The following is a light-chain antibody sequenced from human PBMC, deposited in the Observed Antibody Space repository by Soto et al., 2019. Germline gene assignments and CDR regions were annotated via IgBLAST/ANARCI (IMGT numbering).Light chain of an antibody. CDR1: SSNIGSNP. V-gene: IGLV1-44*01. Sequence: QSVLTQPPSASGTPGQRVTISCSGSSSNIGSNPVNWFHQLPGTAPKLLIYRDVQRPSGVPDRFSGSKSGTSASLGISGLQSEDEADYYCAAWDDSLHVVVFGGGTKVTVL. CDR3: AAWDDSLHVVV. CDR2: RDV. J-gene: IGLJ2*01.